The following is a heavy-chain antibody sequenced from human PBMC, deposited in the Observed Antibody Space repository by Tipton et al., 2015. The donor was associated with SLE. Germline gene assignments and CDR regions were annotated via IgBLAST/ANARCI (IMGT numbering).Heavy chain of an antibody. CDR2: IRYDEINK. V-gene: IGHV3-30*02. CDR3: AKGGTGKFDY. CDR1: GFSFSAFG. D-gene: IGHD7-27*01. Sequence: GSLRLSCAASGFSFSAFGMHWIRQAPGKGLEWVAFIRYDEINKYYTDSVKGRFTISRDNSKNTLYLQMNSLRADDTAMYYCAKGGTGKFDYWGQGTLVTVSS. J-gene: IGHJ4*02.